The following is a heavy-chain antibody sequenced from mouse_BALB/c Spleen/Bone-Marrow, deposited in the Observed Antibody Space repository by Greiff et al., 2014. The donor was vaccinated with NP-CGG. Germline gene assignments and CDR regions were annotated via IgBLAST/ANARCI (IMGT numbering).Heavy chain of an antibody. Sequence: VQLQQSGAELVKPGASVKLSCTASGFNIKDTYMHWVEQRPEQGLEWIGRIDPANGNTKYDPKFQGKATITADTSSNTAYLQLSSLTSEDTAVYYCAGGWLPSYAMDYWGQGTSVTVSS. V-gene: IGHV14-3*02. CDR1: GFNIKDTY. CDR2: IDPANGNT. D-gene: IGHD2-2*01. CDR3: AGGWLPSYAMDY. J-gene: IGHJ4*01.